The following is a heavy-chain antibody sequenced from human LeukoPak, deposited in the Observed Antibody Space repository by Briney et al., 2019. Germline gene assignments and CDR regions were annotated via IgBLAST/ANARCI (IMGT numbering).Heavy chain of an antibody. CDR1: GFTFSTYW. J-gene: IGHJ4*02. CDR2: INRDGSTT. Sequence: GGSLRLSCVASGFTFSTYWMHWVRQVPGKGLEWVSRINRDGSTTTYADSVEGRFTISRDNAKNTVFLQLNSLRAEDTAIYYCTRDPWGYRAGVMDLWGLGTLVIVSS. V-gene: IGHV3-74*03. CDR3: TRDPWGYRAGVMDL. D-gene: IGHD1-1*01.